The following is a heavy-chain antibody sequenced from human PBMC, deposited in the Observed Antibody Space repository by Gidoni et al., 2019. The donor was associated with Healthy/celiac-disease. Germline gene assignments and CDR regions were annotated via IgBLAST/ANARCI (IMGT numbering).Heavy chain of an antibody. J-gene: IGHJ4*02. CDR1: GFTFSSYS. D-gene: IGHD3-22*01. Sequence: EVQLVESGGGLVKPGGYLRISCAASGFTFSSYSMNWVRQAPGKGLEGVSSISSSSSYIYYADSVKGRFTISRDNAKNSLYLQMNSLRAEDTAVYYCARAGSGYYLINWGQGTLVTVSS. V-gene: IGHV3-21*01. CDR3: ARAGSGYYLIN. CDR2: ISSSSSYI.